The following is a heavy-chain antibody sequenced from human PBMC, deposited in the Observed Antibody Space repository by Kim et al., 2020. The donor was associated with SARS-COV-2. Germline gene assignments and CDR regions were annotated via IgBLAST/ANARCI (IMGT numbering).Heavy chain of an antibody. D-gene: IGHD3-10*01. J-gene: IGHJ5*02. Sequence: SETLSLTCTVSGGSISSYYWSWIRQPPGKGLEWIGYIYYSGSTNYNPSLKSRVTISVDTSKNQFSLKLSSVTAADTAVYYCARAGKGSGSYQADPWGQGTLVTVSS. V-gene: IGHV4-59*01. CDR2: IYYSGST. CDR3: ARAGKGSGSYQADP. CDR1: GGSISSYY.